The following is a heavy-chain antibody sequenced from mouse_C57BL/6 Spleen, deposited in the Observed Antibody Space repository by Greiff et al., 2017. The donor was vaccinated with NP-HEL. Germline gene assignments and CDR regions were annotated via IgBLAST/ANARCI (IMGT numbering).Heavy chain of an antibody. J-gene: IGHJ4*01. CDR2: IDPETGGT. CDR3: TRYYGSSYSYYYAMDY. Sequence: QVQLQQSGAELVRPGASVTLSCKASGYTFTDYEMHWVKQTPVHGLEWIGAIDPETGGTAYNQKFKGKAILTADKSSSTAYMELRSLTSEDSAVYYCTRYYGSSYSYYYAMDYWGQGTSVTVSS. CDR1: GYTFTDYE. V-gene: IGHV1-15*01. D-gene: IGHD1-1*01.